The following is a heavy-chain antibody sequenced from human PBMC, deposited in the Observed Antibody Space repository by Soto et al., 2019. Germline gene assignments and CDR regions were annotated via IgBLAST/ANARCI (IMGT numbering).Heavy chain of an antibody. CDR2: INHTRGT. V-gene: IGHV4-34*01. CDR1: GGSVNGYY. J-gene: IGHJ5*02. Sequence: TLSLTCAVYGGSVNGYYWNWIRQPPGKGLEWIGEINHTRGTHYNPSLKSRVTMSVDTSKNQFSLRLSSVTAADTAIYYCATRITVFGLLIPPFDPWGQGTQVTVSS. CDR3: ATRITVFGLLIPPFDP. D-gene: IGHD3-3*01.